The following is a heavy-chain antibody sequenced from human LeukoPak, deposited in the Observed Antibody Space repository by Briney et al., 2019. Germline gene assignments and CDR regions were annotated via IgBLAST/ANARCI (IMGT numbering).Heavy chain of an antibody. V-gene: IGHV4-39*07. CDR3: ARDPEMATTYDY. CDR1: GGSISSSSSY. J-gene: IGHJ4*02. D-gene: IGHD5-24*01. Sequence: SETLSLTCTVSGGSISSSSSYWGWIRQPPGKGLEWIGSIYYSGSTYYNPSLKSRVTISVDTSKNQFSLKLSSVTAADTAVYYCARDPEMATTYDYWGQGTLVTVSS. CDR2: IYYSGST.